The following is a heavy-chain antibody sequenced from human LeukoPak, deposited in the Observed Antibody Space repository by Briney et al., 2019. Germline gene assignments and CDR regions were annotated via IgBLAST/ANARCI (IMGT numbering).Heavy chain of an antibody. V-gene: IGHV3-23*01. Sequence: PGGSLRLSCAASGFTFNNYALSWVRQAPGKGLEWVSTTSGSGGNTYYADSVKGRFTISRDISKNTLYLQMNSLRVEDTAVYYCAKGPKLGDGYHCDYWGQGTLVTVSS. J-gene: IGHJ4*02. D-gene: IGHD5-24*01. CDR3: AKGPKLGDGYHCDY. CDR2: TSGSGGNT. CDR1: GFTFNNYA.